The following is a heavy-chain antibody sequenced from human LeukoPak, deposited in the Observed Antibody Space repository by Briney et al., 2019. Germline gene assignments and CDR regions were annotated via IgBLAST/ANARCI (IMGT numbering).Heavy chain of an antibody. V-gene: IGHV3-7*01. J-gene: IGHJ4*02. CDR1: GFRFSSQW. CDR3: ADLGTSD. D-gene: IGHD1-7*01. CDR2: INSDGSAK. Sequence: PGGSLRLSCAVSGFRFSSQWMTWVRQAPGTGLERVATINSDGSAKYHVDSVKGRFTISRDNAKNLVYLQMSILRAEDTAVYYCADLGTSDCGQGTLVTVSS.